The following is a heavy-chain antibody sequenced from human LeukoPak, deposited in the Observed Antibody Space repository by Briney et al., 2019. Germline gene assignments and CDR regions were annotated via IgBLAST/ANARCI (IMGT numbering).Heavy chain of an antibody. V-gene: IGHV1-46*01. CDR3: AREDPDRELSGGSYVWV. D-gene: IGHD1-26*01. CDR2: INPSGGST. Sequence: GASVKVSCKASGYTFTSYGISWVRQAPGQGLEWMGIINPSGGSTSYAQKFQGRVTMTRDMSTSTVYMELSSLRSEDTAVYYCAREDPDRELSGGSYVWVWGQGTLVTVSS. J-gene: IGHJ4*02. CDR1: GYTFTSYG.